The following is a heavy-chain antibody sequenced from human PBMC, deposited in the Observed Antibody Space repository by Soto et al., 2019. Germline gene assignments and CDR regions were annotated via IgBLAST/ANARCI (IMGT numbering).Heavy chain of an antibody. Sequence: QVQLVQSGAEVKKPGSSVKVSCKASGGTFSSYAISWVRQAPGQGLEWMGGIIPIFGTANYAQKFQGRVTSTADESTSTAYMELSSLRSEDTAVYYCARDEDRYSGSPHGMDVWGQGTTVTVSS. CDR2: IIPIFGTA. V-gene: IGHV1-69*01. CDR3: ARDEDRYSGSPHGMDV. CDR1: GGTFSSYA. J-gene: IGHJ6*02. D-gene: IGHD1-26*01.